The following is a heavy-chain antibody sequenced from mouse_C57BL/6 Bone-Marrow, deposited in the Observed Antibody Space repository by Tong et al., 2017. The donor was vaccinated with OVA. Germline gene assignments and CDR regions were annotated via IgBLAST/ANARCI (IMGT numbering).Heavy chain of an antibody. V-gene: IGHV5-4*01. J-gene: IGHJ4*01. CDR3: YHAMDY. CDR1: GFTFSSYA. Sequence: EVQLQESGGGLVKPGGSLKLSCAASGFTFSSYAMSWVRQTPEKRLEWVATISDGGSYTYYPDNVKGRFTISRDNAKNNLYLQMSHLKSEDTAMYSFYHAMDYWGQGTSVTVSS. CDR2: ISDGGSYT.